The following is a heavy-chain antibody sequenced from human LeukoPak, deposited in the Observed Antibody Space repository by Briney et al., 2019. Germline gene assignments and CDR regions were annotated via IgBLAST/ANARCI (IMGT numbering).Heavy chain of an antibody. CDR3: ARGSVSYSSGWYDY. D-gene: IGHD6-19*01. CDR2: INTNTGNP. Sequence: RASVKVSCTASGYTFTSYAMNWVRQAPGQGLEWMGWINTNTGNPTYAQGFTGRFVFSLDTSVSTAYLQISSLKAEDSAVYYCARGSVSYSSGWYDYWGQGTLVTVSS. V-gene: IGHV7-4-1*02. J-gene: IGHJ4*02. CDR1: GYTFTSYA.